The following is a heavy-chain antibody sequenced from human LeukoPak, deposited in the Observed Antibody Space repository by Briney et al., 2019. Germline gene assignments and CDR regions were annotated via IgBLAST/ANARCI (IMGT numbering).Heavy chain of an antibody. Sequence: PGGSLRLSCVGSGFTFKSFALTWVRQAPGKGLEWVSAISGGGGDYSYSADSVKGRFKISRDDSKNTVYLQMNSLRAEDTAVYYCAIDMELYSSGWYKDYHYALDVWGQGTRVSVS. J-gene: IGHJ6*02. CDR2: ISGGGGDYS. V-gene: IGHV3-23*01. CDR1: GFTFKSFA. CDR3: AIDMELYSSGWYKDYHYALDV. D-gene: IGHD6-13*01.